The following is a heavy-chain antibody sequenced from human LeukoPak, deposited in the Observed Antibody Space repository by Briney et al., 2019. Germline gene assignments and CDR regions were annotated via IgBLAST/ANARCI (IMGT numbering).Heavy chain of an antibody. V-gene: IGHV4-4*07. D-gene: IGHD3-16*01. CDR1: GGSISSYY. J-gene: IGHJ4*02. CDR2: LNTGGST. Sequence: SETLSLTCTLSGGSISSYYWSWIRQPAGKGLEYIGRLNTGGSTNYNPPLKGRVTMSLDTSKNEFSLKMNSVTAADTAVYYCARDLGFGVVDLGYWGQGILVTVSS. CDR3: ARDLGFGVVDLGY.